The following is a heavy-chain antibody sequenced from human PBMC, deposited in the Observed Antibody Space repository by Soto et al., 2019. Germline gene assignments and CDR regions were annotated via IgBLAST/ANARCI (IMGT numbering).Heavy chain of an antibody. J-gene: IGHJ5*02. V-gene: IGHV1-69*02. CDR1: GGTLSSYS. CDR2: LIPFLGRT. CDR3: ARTTGSPNSNWFDP. Sequence: QLQLIQSGPEVRKPGSSVKVSCKASGGTLSSYSVSWVRQAPGQGLEWMGRLIPFLGRTNYAQNFQGRVTFTADRSTSTDYMELNSLRSEDTAVYYCARTTGSPNSNWFDPRGQGTLVIVSS. D-gene: IGHD1-1*01.